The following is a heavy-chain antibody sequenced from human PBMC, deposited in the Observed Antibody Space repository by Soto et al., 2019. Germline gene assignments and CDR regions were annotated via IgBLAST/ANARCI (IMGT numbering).Heavy chain of an antibody. J-gene: IGHJ4*02. CDR1: GGSISSSSYY. V-gene: IGHV4-39*01. D-gene: IGHD6-19*01. CDR2: IYYSGST. CDR3: YLTDSYSSGWYNFDY. Sequence: SETLSLTCTVSGGSISSSSYYWGWIRQPPGKGLEWIGSIYYSGSTYYNPSLKSRVTISVDTSKNQFSLKLSSVTAADTAVYYCYLTDSYSSGWYNFDYWGQGTLVTVSS.